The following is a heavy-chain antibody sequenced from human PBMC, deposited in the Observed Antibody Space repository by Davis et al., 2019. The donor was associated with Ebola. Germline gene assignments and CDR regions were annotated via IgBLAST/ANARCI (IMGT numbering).Heavy chain of an antibody. CDR3: ASFGRVYSSNSDYYGMDV. V-gene: IGHV5-51*01. Sequence: GESLKISCKGSGYSFTSYWIGWVRQMPGKGLEWMGIIYPGDSDTRYSPSFQGQVTISADKSISTAYLQWSSLKASDTAMYYCASFGRVYSSNSDYYGMDVWGQGTTVTVSS. J-gene: IGHJ6*02. CDR2: IYPGDSDT. D-gene: IGHD2-15*01. CDR1: GYSFTSYW.